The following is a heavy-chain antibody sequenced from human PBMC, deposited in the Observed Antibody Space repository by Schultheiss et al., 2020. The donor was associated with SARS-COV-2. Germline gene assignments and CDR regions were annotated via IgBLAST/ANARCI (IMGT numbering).Heavy chain of an antibody. CDR2: INHSGST. CDR1: GGSISSGGYY. Sequence: SETLSLTCTVSGGSISSGGYYWSWIRQPPGKGLEWIGEINHSGSTNYNPSLKSRVTISVDTSKNQFSLKLSSVTAADTAVYYCARGISSSSWLVLGAFDIWGQGTMVTVSS. J-gene: IGHJ3*02. CDR3: ARGISSSSWLVLGAFDI. V-gene: IGHV4-61*08. D-gene: IGHD6-13*01.